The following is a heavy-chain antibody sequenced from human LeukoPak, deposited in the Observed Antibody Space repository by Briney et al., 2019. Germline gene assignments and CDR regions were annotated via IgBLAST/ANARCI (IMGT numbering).Heavy chain of an antibody. D-gene: IGHD6-13*01. V-gene: IGHV3-64*01. J-gene: IGHJ3*02. CDR2: ISSNGGST. CDR3: ARGIAAAAYDAFDI. CDR1: GFTFSSYA. Sequence: PGGSLRLSCAASGFTFSSYAMHWVRQAPGKGLEYVSAISSNGGSTYYANSVKGRLTISRDNSKNTLYLQMGSLRAEDMAVYYCARGIAAAAYDAFDIWGQGTMVTVSS.